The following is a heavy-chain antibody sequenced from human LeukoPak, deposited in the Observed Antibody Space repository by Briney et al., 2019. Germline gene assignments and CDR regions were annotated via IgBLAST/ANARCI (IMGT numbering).Heavy chain of an antibody. J-gene: IGHJ4*02. CDR3: ARDPRHALTTAPFDY. CDR2: IYSGGST. Sequence: GGSLRLSCAASGFTVSSNYMSWVRQAPGKGLEWVSVIYSGGSTYYADSVKGRFTISRDNSKNTLYLQMNSLRAEDTAVYYCARDPRHALTTAPFDYWGQGTLVTVSS. V-gene: IGHV3-66*01. CDR1: GFTVSSNY. D-gene: IGHD1-1*01.